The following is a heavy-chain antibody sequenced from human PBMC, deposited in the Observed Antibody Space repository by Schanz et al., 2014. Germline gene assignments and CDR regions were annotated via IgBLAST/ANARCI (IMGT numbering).Heavy chain of an antibody. Sequence: VQLQESGPGLVKPSGTLSLTCAVSGASISSSNWWSWVRQAPGKGLEWLSYIDGKSTTVYYADSVKGRFTVSRDNARNSLYLHMNTLGAEDTAVYYCARDGDRFYHNYYMDVWGKGTTGTVSS. CDR2: IDGKSTTV. J-gene: IGHJ6*03. CDR3: ARDGDRFYHNYYMDV. D-gene: IGHD4-17*01. V-gene: IGHV3-48*01. CDR1: GASISSSNW.